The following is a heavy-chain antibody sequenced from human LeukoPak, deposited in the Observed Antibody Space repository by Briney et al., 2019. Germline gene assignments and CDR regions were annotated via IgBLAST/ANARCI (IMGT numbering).Heavy chain of an antibody. CDR3: ARRKRAAANFDY. J-gene: IGHJ4*02. V-gene: IGHV4-39*01. CDR1: GGSISSSSYY. CDR2: IYYSGST. Sequence: PSETLSLTCTVSGGSISSSSYYWGWIRQPPGKGLEWIGSIYYSGSTYYNPSLKSRVTISVDTSENQFSLKLSSVTAADTAVYYCARRKRAAANFDYWGQGTLVTVSS. D-gene: IGHD6-13*01.